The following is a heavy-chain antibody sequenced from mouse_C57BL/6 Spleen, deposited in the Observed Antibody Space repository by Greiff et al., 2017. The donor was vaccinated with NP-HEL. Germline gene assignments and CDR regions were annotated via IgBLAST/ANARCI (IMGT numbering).Heavy chain of an antibody. V-gene: IGHV1-7*01. CDR3: APTADFDY. Sequence: QVHVKQSGAELAKPGASVKLSCKASGYTFTSYWMHWVKQRPGQGLEWIGYINPSSGYTKYNQKFKDKATLTADKSSSTAYMQLSSLTYEDSAVYYCAPTADFDYWGKGTTLTVSS. D-gene: IGHD2-10*01. J-gene: IGHJ2*01. CDR2: INPSSGYT. CDR1: GYTFTSYW.